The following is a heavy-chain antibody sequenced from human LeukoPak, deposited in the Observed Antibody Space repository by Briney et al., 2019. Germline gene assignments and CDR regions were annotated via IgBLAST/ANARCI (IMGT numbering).Heavy chain of an antibody. CDR1: GYTFTSYG. CDR2: ISAYNGNT. J-gene: IGHJ6*02. Sequence: ASVKVSCKASGYTFTSYGISWVRQAPGQGLEWMGWISAYNGNTNYAQKLQGRVTMTTDTSTSTAYMELRSLRSDDTAVYYCARGWQQLVRYYYGMDVWGQGTTVTVSS. V-gene: IGHV1-18*01. D-gene: IGHD6-13*01. CDR3: ARGWQQLVRYYYGMDV.